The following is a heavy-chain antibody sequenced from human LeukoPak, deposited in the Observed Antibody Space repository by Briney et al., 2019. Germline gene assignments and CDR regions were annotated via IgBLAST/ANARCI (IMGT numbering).Heavy chain of an antibody. V-gene: IGHV4-39*01. CDR3: ARLKYGDRYYYYYMDV. D-gene: IGHD4-17*01. CDR2: IYYSGST. Sequence: PSETLSLTCTVSGGSISSSSYYWGWIRQPPGKGLEWIGSIYYSGSTYYNPSLKSRVTISVDTSKTQFSLKLSSVTAADTAVYYCARLKYGDRYYYYYMDVWGKGTTVTVSS. J-gene: IGHJ6*03. CDR1: GGSISSSSYY.